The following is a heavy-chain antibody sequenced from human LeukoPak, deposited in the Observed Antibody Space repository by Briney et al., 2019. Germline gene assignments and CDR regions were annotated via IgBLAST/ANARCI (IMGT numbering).Heavy chain of an antibody. CDR3: AKRGAEVGATVAPGDY. CDR2: ISGSGGST. V-gene: IGHV3-23*01. J-gene: IGHJ4*02. CDR1: GFTFTSYA. Sequence: PGGSLRLSCAASGFTFTSYAMSWVRQAPGKGLEWVSAISGSGGSTYYADSVKGRFTVSSDNSKNTLYLQMNSLGAEDTAVYYCAKRGAEVGATVAPGDYWGQGTLVTVSS. D-gene: IGHD1-26*01.